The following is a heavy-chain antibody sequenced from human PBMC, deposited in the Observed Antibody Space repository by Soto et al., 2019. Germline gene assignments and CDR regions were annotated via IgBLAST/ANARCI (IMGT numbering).Heavy chain of an antibody. CDR2: ITGSGDYT. V-gene: IGHV3-23*01. CDR1: GFTFSIYN. D-gene: IGHD1-20*01. Sequence: EVQLLESGGGLVQPGGSLRLSCVASGFTFSIYNMNWVRQAPGKGLEWVSVITGSGDYTNYADSVKGRFTISRDNSKNTLCLQMNSLRAEDTAVYFCARRITSSFDYWGQGTLVTVSS. CDR3: ARRITSSFDY. J-gene: IGHJ4*02.